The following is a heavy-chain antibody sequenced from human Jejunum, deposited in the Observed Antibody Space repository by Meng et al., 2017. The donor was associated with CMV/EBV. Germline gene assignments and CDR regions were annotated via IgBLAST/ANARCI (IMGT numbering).Heavy chain of an antibody. CDR2: IYWDDDK. J-gene: IGHJ4*02. D-gene: IGHD1-1*01. V-gene: IGHV2-5*02. Sequence: SRTASPVGVGWIRQPTGKALEWLAFIYWDDDKRYNPSLKNRLTITKDAPKNQVALTVTNMDPVDTATYYCVHRKDYSGNWNGGSADFWGQGALVTVSS. CDR1: SRTASPVG. CDR3: VHRKDYSGNWNGGSADF.